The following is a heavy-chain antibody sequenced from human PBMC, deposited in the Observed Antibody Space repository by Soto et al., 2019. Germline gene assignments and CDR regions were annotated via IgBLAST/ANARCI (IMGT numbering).Heavy chain of an antibody. CDR3: ASTSHRPYYYYGMDV. CDR1: GGSFSGYY. Sequence: LSLTCAVYGGSFSGYYWSWIRQPPGKGLEWIGEINHSGSTNYNPSLKSRVTISVDTSKNQFSLKLSSVTAADTAVYYCASTSHRPYYYYGMDVWGQGTTVTVS. CDR2: INHSGST. V-gene: IGHV4-34*01. J-gene: IGHJ6*02. D-gene: IGHD2-2*01.